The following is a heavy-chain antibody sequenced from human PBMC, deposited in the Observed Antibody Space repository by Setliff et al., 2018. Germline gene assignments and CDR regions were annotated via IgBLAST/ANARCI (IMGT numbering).Heavy chain of an antibody. D-gene: IGHD3-3*01. V-gene: IGHV1-69*06. CDR1: GGTFGSYA. Sequence: SVKVSCKASGGTFGSYAISWVRQAPGQGLEWMGRIIPIFGTANYAQKFQGRVTITADKSTSTAYMELSSLRSEDTAVYYCASRRGLEWSLGAFDIWGQGTMVTVSS. CDR3: ASRRGLEWSLGAFDI. J-gene: IGHJ3*02. CDR2: IIPIFGTA.